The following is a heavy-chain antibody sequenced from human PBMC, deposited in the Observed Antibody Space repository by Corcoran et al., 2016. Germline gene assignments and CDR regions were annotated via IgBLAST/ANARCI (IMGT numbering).Heavy chain of an antibody. Sequence: EVQLVESGGGLVQPGGPLRLSCAASEFSFSSYWMTWVRQAPGKGLEWVANIKQDGSEKYYVDSVKGRFTISRDNAKNSLYLQMNSLRAEDTAVYYCASEGAAADNWFDPWGQGTLVTVSS. V-gene: IGHV3-7*03. CDR2: IKQDGSEK. CDR3: ASEGAAADNWFDP. CDR1: EFSFSSYW. D-gene: IGHD6-13*01. J-gene: IGHJ5*02.